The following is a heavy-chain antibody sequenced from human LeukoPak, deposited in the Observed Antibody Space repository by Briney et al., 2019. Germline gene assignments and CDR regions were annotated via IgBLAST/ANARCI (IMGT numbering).Heavy chain of an antibody. Sequence: SETLSLTCTVSGGSISSYYWSWIRPPPGKGLEWIGYLYYSGSTNYNPSLKRRATISVDTSKNQFSLKLSSVTAADTAVYYCAREVYGSGSYSYFDYWGQGTLVTVSS. CDR1: GGSISSYY. CDR3: AREVYGSGSYSYFDY. J-gene: IGHJ4*02. D-gene: IGHD3-10*01. V-gene: IGHV4-59*01. CDR2: LYYSGST.